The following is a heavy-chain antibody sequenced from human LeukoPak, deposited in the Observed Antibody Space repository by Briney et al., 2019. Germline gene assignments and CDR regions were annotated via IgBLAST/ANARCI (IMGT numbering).Heavy chain of an antibody. Sequence: SETLSLTCTVSGGSITSYYWSWIRQPPGKGLEWIGYFYYSGSTNYNPSLKSRVTISVDTSKNQFSLKLSSVTAADTAVYYCASGHSSNSYWGQGTLVTVSS. V-gene: IGHV4-59*12. D-gene: IGHD6-13*01. J-gene: IGHJ4*02. CDR1: GGSITSYY. CDR3: ASGHSSNSY. CDR2: FYYSGST.